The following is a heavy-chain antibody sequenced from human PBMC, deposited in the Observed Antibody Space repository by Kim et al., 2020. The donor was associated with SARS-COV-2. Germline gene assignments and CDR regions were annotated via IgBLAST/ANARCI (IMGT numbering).Heavy chain of an antibody. CDR3: ARAAEYYYYGMDV. Sequence: PPLKSRVTISVDTSKNQFALKLSSVTAADTAVYYCARAAEYYYYGMDVWGQGTTVTVSS. J-gene: IGHJ6*02. V-gene: IGHV4-59*01.